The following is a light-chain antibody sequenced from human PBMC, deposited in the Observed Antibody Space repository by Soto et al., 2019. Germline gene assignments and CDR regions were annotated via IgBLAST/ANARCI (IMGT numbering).Light chain of an antibody. CDR3: QQSVRTPIT. J-gene: IGKJ5*01. CDR1: QSISSS. V-gene: IGKV1-39*01. CDR2: AAS. Sequence: DIPMTQSPSSLSASVGDRVTITCRASQSISSSLIWYQQKPGNVPKLLIFAASCLQGGVPSRFRGSGSGTEFTLTISSLQVEDFATYYCQQSVRTPITFGQGTRLEIK.